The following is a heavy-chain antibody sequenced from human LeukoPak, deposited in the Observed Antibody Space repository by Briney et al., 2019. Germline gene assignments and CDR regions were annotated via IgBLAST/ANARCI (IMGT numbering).Heavy chain of an antibody. Sequence: GGSLRLSCGASGFRFSNYEMNWVRQAPGKGLEWISSISSSGSPVYYADSVEGRFTISRDNVKNSVYLQMDSLRVEDTAVYYCARVNVWELIDYMSDSYYYMDVWGKGTTVTISS. CDR1: GFRFSNYE. V-gene: IGHV3-48*03. J-gene: IGHJ6*03. CDR2: ISSSGSPV. D-gene: IGHD3-10*01. CDR3: ARVNVWELIDYMSDSYYYMDV.